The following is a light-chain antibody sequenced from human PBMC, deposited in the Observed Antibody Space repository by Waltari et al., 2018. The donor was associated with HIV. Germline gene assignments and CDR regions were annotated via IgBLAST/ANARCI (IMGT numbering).Light chain of an antibody. Sequence: EIVMMQSPATLSVSLGDRATLSCRASQSVSSNLAWYQQKPGQAPRLLIYGASTRATGIPARFSGSGSGTEFTLTISSLQSEDFAVYYCQQYNKWPLTFGGGTKVEIK. CDR2: GAS. CDR3: QQYNKWPLT. J-gene: IGKJ4*01. CDR1: QSVSSN. V-gene: IGKV3D-15*01.